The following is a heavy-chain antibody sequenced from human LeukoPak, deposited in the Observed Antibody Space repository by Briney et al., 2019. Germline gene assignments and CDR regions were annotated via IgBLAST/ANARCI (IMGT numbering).Heavy chain of an antibody. CDR2: ISTAGSTK. Sequence: GGSLRLSCAASGLTSSSYAMNWVRQAPGKGLEWISYISTAGSTKYYAESVKGRFTISRDNAKDSLYLQMNSLRVEDTAVYFCARGGPARSWVYWGQGTLVTVSS. V-gene: IGHV3-48*03. J-gene: IGHJ4*02. CDR1: GLTSSSYA. CDR3: ARGGPARSWVY. D-gene: IGHD2-2*01.